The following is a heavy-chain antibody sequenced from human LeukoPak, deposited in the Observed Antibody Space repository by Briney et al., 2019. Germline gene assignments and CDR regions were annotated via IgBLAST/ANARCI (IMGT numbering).Heavy chain of an antibody. J-gene: IGHJ4*02. CDR1: GGSISSSSYY. Sequence: SETLSLTCSVSGGSISSSSYYWSWIRQPPGKGLEWIGYISYSGNTNSNPSLKSRVTLSVDTSKNQFSLKLSSVTAADTAVYYCARRLPAAGTLDYWGQGTLVTVSS. V-gene: IGHV4-61*05. CDR3: ARRLPAAGTLDY. CDR2: ISYSGNT. D-gene: IGHD6-13*01.